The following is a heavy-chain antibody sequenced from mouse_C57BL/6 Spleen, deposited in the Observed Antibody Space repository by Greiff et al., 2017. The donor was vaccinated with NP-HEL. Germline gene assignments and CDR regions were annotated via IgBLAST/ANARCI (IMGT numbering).Heavy chain of an antibody. CDR2: ISGGGGNT. Sequence: EVMLVESGGGLVKPGGSLKLSCAASGFTFSSYTMSWVRQTPEKRLEWVATISGGGGNTYYPDSVKGRFTISRDNAKNTLYLQMSSLRSEDTALYYCARLGTYGPWYFDVWGTGTTVTVSS. J-gene: IGHJ1*03. V-gene: IGHV5-9*01. CDR3: ARLGTYGPWYFDV. D-gene: IGHD1-1*01. CDR1: GFTFSSYT.